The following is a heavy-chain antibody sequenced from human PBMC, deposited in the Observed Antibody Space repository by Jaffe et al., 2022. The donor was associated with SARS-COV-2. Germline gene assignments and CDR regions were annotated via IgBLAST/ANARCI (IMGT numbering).Heavy chain of an antibody. D-gene: IGHD3-16*01. Sequence: QVQLVQSGAEVKKPGASVKVSCKASGYTFTGYYMHWVRQAPGQGLEWMGRINPNSGGTNYAQKFQGRVTMTRDTSISTAYMELSRLRSDDTAVYYCARDLGGLRPSYYYYYYGMDVWGQGTTVTVSS. CDR1: GYTFTGYY. J-gene: IGHJ6*02. CDR2: INPNSGGT. CDR3: ARDLGGLRPSYYYYYYGMDV. V-gene: IGHV1-2*06.